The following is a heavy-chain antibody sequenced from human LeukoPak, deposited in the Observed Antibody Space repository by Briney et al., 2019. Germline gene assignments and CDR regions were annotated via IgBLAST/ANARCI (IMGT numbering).Heavy chain of an antibody. Sequence: GGSLRLSCAASGFTFSSYWMSWVRQAPGKGLEWVANIKQDGSEKYYVDSVKGRFTISRDNAKNSLYLQMNSLRAEDTAVYYCARAIFSGSSYYFDYWGQGTLVTVSS. D-gene: IGHD3-10*01. CDR3: ARAIFSGSSYYFDY. J-gene: IGHJ4*02. CDR2: IKQDGSEK. CDR1: GFTFSSYW. V-gene: IGHV3-7*01.